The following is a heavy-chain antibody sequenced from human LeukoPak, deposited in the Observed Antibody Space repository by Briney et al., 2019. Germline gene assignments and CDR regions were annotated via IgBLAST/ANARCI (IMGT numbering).Heavy chain of an antibody. CDR2: FYYSGNT. J-gene: IGHJ4*02. CDR3: ASTLDY. Sequence: SETLSLTCTVSGDSISSRNYYWGWFRQPPGKGLEWIGNFYYSGNTYYNPSLKSRVTISVDTSKNHFSLKLNSVTAADTAIYYCASTLDYWGQGTLVTVSS. CDR1: GDSISSRNYY. D-gene: IGHD2-15*01. V-gene: IGHV4-39*02.